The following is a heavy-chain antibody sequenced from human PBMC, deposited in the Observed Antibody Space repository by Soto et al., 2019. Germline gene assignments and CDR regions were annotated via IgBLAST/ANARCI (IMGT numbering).Heavy chain of an antibody. CDR3: ARRTAVAGGWFDP. J-gene: IGHJ5*02. D-gene: IGHD6-19*01. V-gene: IGHV4-39*02. CDR2: IYSSGTT. Sequence: QLQLQESGPGLVKPSETLSLTCTVSGGSISGSPYHWGWIRQPPGKGPEWIGDIYSSGTTYYNSSLESRVTISIDASKNHFSLKLGAVTVADTAVYYCARRTAVAGGWFDPWGQGTLVTVSS. CDR1: GGSISGSPYH.